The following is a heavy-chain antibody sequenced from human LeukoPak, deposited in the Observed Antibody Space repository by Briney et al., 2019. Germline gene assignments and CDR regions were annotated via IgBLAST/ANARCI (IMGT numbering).Heavy chain of an antibody. D-gene: IGHD2-2*01. V-gene: IGHV4-4*07. Sequence: SETLSLTCSVSGGSINNYYCSWIRQPAGKGLEWIGRFYTAAKTDYNPSLKSRITLSLDTSRNQFSLQLNSVTAADTAVYYCATSPTQVDCTSTSCREYFPHWGQGTLVTVSP. CDR3: ATSPTQVDCTSTSCREYFPH. CDR1: GGSINNYY. J-gene: IGHJ1*01. CDR2: FYTAAKT.